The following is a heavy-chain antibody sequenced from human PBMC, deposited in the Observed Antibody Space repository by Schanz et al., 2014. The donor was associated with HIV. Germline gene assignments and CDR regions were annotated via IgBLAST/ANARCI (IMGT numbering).Heavy chain of an antibody. D-gene: IGHD2-15*01. CDR3: ARRSSDGGYYDN. CDR2: ISGNSGHT. J-gene: IGHJ4*02. CDR1: GFTFSSYA. Sequence: EVQLLESGGGLVQPGGSLRLSCAASGFTFSSYAMSWVRQAPGKGLEWVSGISGNSGHTWYADSVKGRFTISRDNPKNRLYLQMNSLRAEDTAVYYCARRSSDGGYYDNWGQGTLVTVSS. V-gene: IGHV3-23*01.